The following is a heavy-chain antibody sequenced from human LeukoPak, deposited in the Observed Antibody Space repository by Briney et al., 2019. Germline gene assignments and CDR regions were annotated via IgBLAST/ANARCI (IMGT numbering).Heavy chain of an antibody. CDR2: ISGSGGST. J-gene: IGHJ4*02. D-gene: IGHD3-9*01. CDR1: GFTFSSYA. Sequence: GGSLRLSCAASGFTFSSYAMSWVRQAPGKGLEWVSAISGSGGSTYYADSVKGRFTISRDNSKNTLYLQMNSLRAEDTAVYHCAKVRAYYDILTSAFDYWGQGTLVTVSS. V-gene: IGHV3-23*01. CDR3: AKVRAYYDILTSAFDY.